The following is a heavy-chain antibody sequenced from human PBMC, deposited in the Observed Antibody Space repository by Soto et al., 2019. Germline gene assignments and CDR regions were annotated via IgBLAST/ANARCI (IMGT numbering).Heavy chain of an antibody. CDR1: GGSLGSYY. V-gene: IGHV4-59*01. J-gene: IGHJ6*02. Sequence: AETLSLTRTVSGGSLGSYYWTWMRQPPAKGLDWIGYVFYTGRANYNSSLKSRVSISLDTSNYQFSLKLSSVTAADTAVYYCARDGDGRMTTTAHYYNGMDVWGPGTTVTVSS. CDR2: VFYTGRA. D-gene: IGHD4-4*01. CDR3: ARDGDGRMTTTAHYYNGMDV.